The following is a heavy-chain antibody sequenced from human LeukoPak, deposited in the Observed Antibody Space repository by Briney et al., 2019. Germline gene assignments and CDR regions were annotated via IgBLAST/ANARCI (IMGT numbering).Heavy chain of an antibody. J-gene: IGHJ4*02. V-gene: IGHV1-2*02. D-gene: IGHD5-24*01. CDR3: TRSVRDGTIDY. Sequence: VASVKVSCKASGYTFTGYYMHWVRQAPGQGLEWMGWINPNSGGTNYAQKFQGRVTMTRSTSISTAYMELSSLRSEDTAVYYCTRSVRDGTIDYWGQGTLVTVSS. CDR1: GYTFTGYY. CDR2: INPNSGGT.